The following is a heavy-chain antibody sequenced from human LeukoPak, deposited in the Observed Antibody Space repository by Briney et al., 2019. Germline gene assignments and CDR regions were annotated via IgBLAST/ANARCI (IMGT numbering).Heavy chain of an antibody. D-gene: IGHD6-13*01. CDR3: ARELHHISSWYAFDI. CDR1: GYTFTSYY. CDR2: INPSGGST. V-gene: IGHV1-46*01. Sequence: ASVKVSCKASGYTFTSYYMHWVRQAPGQGLEWMGIINPSGGSTSYAQKFQGRVTMTRDTSTSTVYMELSSLRSEDAAVYYCARELHHISSWYAFDIWGQGTMVTVSS. J-gene: IGHJ3*02.